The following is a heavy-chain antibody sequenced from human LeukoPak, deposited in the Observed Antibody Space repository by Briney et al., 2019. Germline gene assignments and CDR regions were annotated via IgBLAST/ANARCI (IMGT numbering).Heavy chain of an antibody. CDR3: AKGVADPVVVVAAFDY. D-gene: IGHD2-15*01. V-gene: IGHV3-30*18. Sequence: PGGSLRLSCAASGFTFRNYGMLWVRQAPGKGLEWVTTIAYDGSDKYYADSVKGRFTISRDNSKNTLYLQMNSLRAEDTAVYYCAKGVADPVVVVAAFDYWGQGTLVTVSS. J-gene: IGHJ4*02. CDR1: GFTFRNYG. CDR2: IAYDGSDK.